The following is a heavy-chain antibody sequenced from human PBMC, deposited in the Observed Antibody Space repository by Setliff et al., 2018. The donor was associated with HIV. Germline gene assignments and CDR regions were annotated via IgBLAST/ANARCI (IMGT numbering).Heavy chain of an antibody. J-gene: IGHJ4*02. CDR2: IYDSGST. Sequence: SETLSLTCTVYGASISNSNSYWGWIRQPPGKRLEWLGSIYDSGSTSYNPSLSSRLTISIDNFKNQFSLNLSSVTAADTAIYYCGKELSAGYYYDSSGGVLDYWGQGTLVTVSS. CDR1: GASISNSNSY. CDR3: GKELSAGYYYDSSGGVLDY. D-gene: IGHD3-22*01. V-gene: IGHV4-39*07.